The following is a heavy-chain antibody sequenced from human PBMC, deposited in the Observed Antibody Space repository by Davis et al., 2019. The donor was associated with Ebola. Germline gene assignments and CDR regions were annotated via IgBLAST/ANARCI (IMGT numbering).Heavy chain of an antibody. CDR2: ISSSSSYI. J-gene: IGHJ6*04. CDR1: GFTFSSYS. V-gene: IGHV3-21*01. CDR3: ARGISSPAGYGSDMDV. Sequence: GESLKISCAASGFTFSSYSMNWVRQAPGKGLEWVSSISSSSSYIYYADSVKGRFTISRDNAKNSLYLQMNSLRAEDTAVYYCARGISSPAGYGSDMDVWGKGTTVTVSS. D-gene: IGHD3-10*01.